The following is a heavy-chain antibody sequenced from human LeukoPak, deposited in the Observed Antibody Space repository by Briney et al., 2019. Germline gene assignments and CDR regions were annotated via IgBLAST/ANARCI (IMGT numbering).Heavy chain of an antibody. V-gene: IGHV4-39*01. CDR2: VYYNGHT. CDR1: GGSISSSTYI. J-gene: IGHJ4*02. CDR3: AAGYYDSSGPGNYFDY. D-gene: IGHD3-22*01. Sequence: PSETLSLTCTVSGGSISSSTYIWGWIRQPPGKGLEWIASVYYNGHTYFNPSLKSRVTISVDTSKNQFSLKLSSVTAADTAVYYCAAGYYDSSGPGNYFDYWGQGTLVTVSS.